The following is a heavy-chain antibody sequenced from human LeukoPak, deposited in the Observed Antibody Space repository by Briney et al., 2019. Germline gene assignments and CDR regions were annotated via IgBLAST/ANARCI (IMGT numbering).Heavy chain of an antibody. J-gene: IGHJ3*02. Sequence: PSETLSLTCTVSGGSISSSSYYWGWIRQPPWKGLEWIGSIYYSGSTYYNPSLKSRVTISVDTSKNQFSLKLSSVTAADTAVYYCARRAMGVFDIWGQGTMVTVSS. V-gene: IGHV4-39*01. D-gene: IGHD2-8*01. CDR1: GGSISSSSYY. CDR3: ARRAMGVFDI. CDR2: IYYSGST.